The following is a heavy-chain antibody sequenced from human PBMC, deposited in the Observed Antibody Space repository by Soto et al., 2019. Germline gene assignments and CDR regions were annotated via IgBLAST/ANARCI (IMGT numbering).Heavy chain of an antibody. J-gene: IGHJ6*02. CDR1: GFTFKDAW. CDR3: TWYLDI. CDR2: IKSTDTGGTT. V-gene: IGHV3-15*01. Sequence: EVQLVESGGGLVKPGGSLRLSCAASGFTFKDAWMSWVRQAPGKGLEWVGHIKSTDTGGTTDYAAPVKGRFTISKDGSENTLYLQMNSLKTEDTAMYFCTWYLDIWGQGTSVIVSS. D-gene: IGHD6-13*01.